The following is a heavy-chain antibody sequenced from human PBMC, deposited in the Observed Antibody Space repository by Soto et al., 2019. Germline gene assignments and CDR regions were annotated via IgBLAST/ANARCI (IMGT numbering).Heavy chain of an antibody. CDR2: IYYSGST. Sequence: QVQLQESGPRLVKPSETLSLTCTVSGGSISSYYWSWIRQPPGKGLEWIGYIYYSGSTNYNPSLKSRVTISVDTSKNQFSLKLSSVTAADTAVYYCARSGSEDIVVVPAALENWFDPWGQGTLVTVSS. CDR3: ARSGSEDIVVVPAALENWFDP. V-gene: IGHV4-59*01. D-gene: IGHD2-2*01. J-gene: IGHJ5*02. CDR1: GGSISSYY.